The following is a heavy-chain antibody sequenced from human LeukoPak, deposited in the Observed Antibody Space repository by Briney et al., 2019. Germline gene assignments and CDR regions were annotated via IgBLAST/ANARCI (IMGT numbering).Heavy chain of an antibody. V-gene: IGHV3-23*01. J-gene: IGHJ4*02. CDR2: ISNSGYVT. D-gene: IGHD2-15*01. CDR1: GFTFSTSA. CDR3: AKGSSGYCSGVTCYSFDS. Sequence: GESLRLSCAASGFTFSTSAMAWVRQAPGKGLERISGISNSGYVTYYADSVKGRFSISRDNFKSTLYLQMNGLTAEDTAVYYCAKGSSGYCSGVTCYSFDSWGQGSLVTVSS.